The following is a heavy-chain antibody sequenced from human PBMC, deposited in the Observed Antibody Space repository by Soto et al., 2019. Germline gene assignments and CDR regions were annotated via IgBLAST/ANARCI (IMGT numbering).Heavy chain of an antibody. CDR2: IYWDDDK. CDR1: GFSLSTSGVG. J-gene: IGHJ4*01. Sequence: QITLKESGPTLVKPTQTLTLTCTFSGFSLSTSGVGVGWIRQPPGKALEWLALIYWDDDKRYSPSLKSRHTTTTDTSKNQVVLTMTNLDPVDTATYYCAHRPSYCSGGSCNSGFDYWGHGALITVSS. CDR3: AHRPSYCSGGSCNSGFDY. D-gene: IGHD2-15*01. V-gene: IGHV2-5*02.